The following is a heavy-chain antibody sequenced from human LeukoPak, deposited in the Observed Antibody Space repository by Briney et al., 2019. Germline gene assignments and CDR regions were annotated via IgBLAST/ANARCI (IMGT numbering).Heavy chain of an antibody. CDR1: GYTFTSYY. J-gene: IGHJ5*02. V-gene: IGHV1-46*01. D-gene: IGHD3-9*01. CDR2: INPSGGST. Sequence: ASVKVSCKASGYTFTSYYMHWVRQAPGQGLEWMGIINPSGGSTSYAQKFQGRVTMTTDTSTSTAYMELRSLRSDDTAVYYCARAFDGDILTGYYVWFDPWGQGTLVTVSS. CDR3: ARAFDGDILTGYYVWFDP.